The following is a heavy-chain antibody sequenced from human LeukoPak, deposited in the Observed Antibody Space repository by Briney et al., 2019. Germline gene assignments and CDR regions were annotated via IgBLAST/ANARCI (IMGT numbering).Heavy chain of an antibody. CDR2: ISWNSGSI. Sequence: GGSLRLSCAASGFTFDDYAMHWVRQAPGKGLEWVSGISWNSGSIGYADSVKGRFTISRDNAKNSLYLQMNSLRAEDTALYYCAKDNLGDWGQGTLVTVSS. CDR1: GFTFDDYA. CDR3: AKDNLGD. V-gene: IGHV3-9*01. J-gene: IGHJ4*02.